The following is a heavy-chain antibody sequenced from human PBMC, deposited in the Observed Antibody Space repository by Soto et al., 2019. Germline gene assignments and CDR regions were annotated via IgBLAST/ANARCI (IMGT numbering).Heavy chain of an antibody. CDR3: ARDKGYSSGWPFDY. D-gene: IGHD6-19*01. J-gene: IGHJ4*02. V-gene: IGHV3-33*08. Sequence: QVQLVESGGGVVQPGRSLRLSCAASGFTFRAHGIHWVRQAPGKGLEWVAVIWYDGSNKYYADSVKGRFTISRDNSKNTLYLQMNSLRAEDTAVYYCARDKGYSSGWPFDYWGQGTLVTVSS. CDR1: GFTFRAHG. CDR2: IWYDGSNK.